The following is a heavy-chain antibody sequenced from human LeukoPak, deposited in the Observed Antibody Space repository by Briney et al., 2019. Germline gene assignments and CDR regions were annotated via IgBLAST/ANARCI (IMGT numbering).Heavy chain of an antibody. V-gene: IGHV3-15*01. Sequence: PGGSLRLSCAASGFTFSNAWMSWVRQAPGKGLEWVGRIKSKTDGGTTDYAAPVKGRFTISRDDSKNTLYLQMNSLKTEDTAVYYCTTDRALLWFGESRKNWFDPWGQGTLVTVSS. CDR2: IKSKTDGGTT. J-gene: IGHJ5*02. CDR1: GFTFSNAW. CDR3: TTDRALLWFGESRKNWFDP. D-gene: IGHD3-10*01.